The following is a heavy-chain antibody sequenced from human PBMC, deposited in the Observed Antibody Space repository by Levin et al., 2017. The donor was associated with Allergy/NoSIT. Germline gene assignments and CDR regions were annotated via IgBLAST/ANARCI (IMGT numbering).Heavy chain of an antibody. V-gene: IGHV3-30*18. CDR1: GFTFSGSG. CDR3: AKQRSRWQLSPIDY. D-gene: IGHD6-13*01. CDR2: ISFDGSNR. Sequence: PGGSLRLSCAASGFTFSGSGMQFVRQAPGRGLEWVASISFDGSNRYYADSVKGRFTLSRDNSKKTLYLQMNSLRLEDTAVYYCAKQRSRWQLSPIDYWGQGTLVAVSS. J-gene: IGHJ4*02.